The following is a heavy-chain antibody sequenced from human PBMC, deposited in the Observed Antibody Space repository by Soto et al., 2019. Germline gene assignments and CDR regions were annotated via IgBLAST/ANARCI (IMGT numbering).Heavy chain of an antibody. J-gene: IGHJ5*02. CDR2: IYYSGST. D-gene: IGHD3-3*01. CDR3: ARHIPITIFGVVMYNWFDP. Sequence: TSETQSLTCTVSGGSISSSSDYWGWIRQPPGKGLEWIGSIYYSGSTYYNPSLKSRVTISVDTSKNQFSLKLSSVTAADTAVYYCARHIPITIFGVVMYNWFDPWGQGTLVTVSS. V-gene: IGHV4-39*01. CDR1: GGSISSSSDY.